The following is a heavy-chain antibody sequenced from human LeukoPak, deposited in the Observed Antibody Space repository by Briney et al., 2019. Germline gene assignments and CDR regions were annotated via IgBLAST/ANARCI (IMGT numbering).Heavy chain of an antibody. CDR1: RYSFTTYW. CDR2: IYTGGSDT. J-gene: IGHJ4*02. D-gene: IGHD1-26*01. Sequence: GEPLKISCKGSRYSFTTYWIGWVRQMPGKGLEWMGIIYTGGSDTRYSPSFQGQVTISAGKSNSTAYLQWSSLKASDTAMYYCSIRYSGSYNDYWGQGTLVTVSS. V-gene: IGHV5-51*01. CDR3: SIRYSGSYNDY.